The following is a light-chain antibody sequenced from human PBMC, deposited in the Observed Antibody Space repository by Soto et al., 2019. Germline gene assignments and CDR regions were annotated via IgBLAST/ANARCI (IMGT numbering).Light chain of an antibody. J-gene: IGKJ2*01. CDR3: KQYDTSPRT. CDR1: QDFSSSY. Sequence: EIVLTQPPGTLSLSPGERATLSCRASQDFSSSYLAWYQQKLGQAPRLLMYGTSNRATGIPDRFSGSGSGTEFTLAISGLEAEEFAVYYCKQYDTSPRTFAQGSEVDI. V-gene: IGKV3-20*01. CDR2: GTS.